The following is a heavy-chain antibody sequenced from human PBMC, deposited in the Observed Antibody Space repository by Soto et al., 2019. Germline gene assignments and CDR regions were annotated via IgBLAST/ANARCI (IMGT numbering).Heavy chain of an antibody. CDR2: VSYDATYE. CDR1: GFTFRTYD. CDR3: AKVSISKSSAVTFDS. J-gene: IGHJ4*02. Sequence: QVQLVESGGGMVQPGRSLRLSCAVSGFTFRTYDMHWVRQAPGKGLEWVAVVSYDATYENYADSVKGRFTVSRDNSKSTLYLQMTSLRGEDTAVYYCAKVSISKSSAVTFDSWGRGTLVTVSS. V-gene: IGHV3-30*18. D-gene: IGHD2-15*01.